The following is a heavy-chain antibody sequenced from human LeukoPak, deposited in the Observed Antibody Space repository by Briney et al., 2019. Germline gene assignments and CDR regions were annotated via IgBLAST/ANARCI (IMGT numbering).Heavy chain of an antibody. CDR2: IYTSGTT. Sequence: NPSEALSLTCTVCGDSISSYYLNWIRQPGGKGLEWIGRIYTSGTTNYNPSLKSRVTMSVDKSKNQFSLKQRYGDAAGKGVYYVARDPPLVYVLFYYLGQGTLVTAPS. CDR1: GDSISSYY. D-gene: IGHD2-8*01. CDR3: ARDPPLVYVLFYY. J-gene: IGHJ4*02. V-gene: IGHV4-4*07.